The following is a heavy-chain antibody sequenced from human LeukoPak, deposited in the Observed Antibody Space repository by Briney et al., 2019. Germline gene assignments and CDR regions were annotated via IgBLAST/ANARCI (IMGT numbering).Heavy chain of an antibody. D-gene: IGHD2/OR15-2a*01. CDR1: GYTLTELS. V-gene: IGHV1-24*01. CDR3: ATMFLAGPYYFDY. J-gene: IGHJ4*02. Sequence: ASVKVSCKVSGYTLTELSMHWVRQAPGNGLEWMGGFDPEDGETIYAQKFQGRVTMTEDTSTDTAYMELSSLRAEDTAVYYCATMFLAGPYYFDYWGQGTLVTVSS. CDR2: FDPEDGET.